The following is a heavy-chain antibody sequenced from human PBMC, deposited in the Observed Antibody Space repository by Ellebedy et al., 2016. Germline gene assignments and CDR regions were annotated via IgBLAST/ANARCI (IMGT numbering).Heavy chain of an antibody. CDR1: GLNLNTFF. J-gene: IGHJ4*02. CDR3: RQGHYADF. V-gene: IGHV3-23*01. CDR2: ISAGSDTT. Sequence: GESLKISXTASGLNLNTFFMSWVRQAPGKGLEWVSTISAGSDTTRLADSVKGRFTIFRDSSKNSVYLRMNNLRVEDTAVYYCRQGHYADFWGQGTLVTVSS.